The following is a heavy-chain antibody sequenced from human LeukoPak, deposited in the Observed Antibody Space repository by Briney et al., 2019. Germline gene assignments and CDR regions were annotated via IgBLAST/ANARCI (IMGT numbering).Heavy chain of an antibody. CDR1: GGTFSSYA. CDR3: ATLPRGHLFDS. D-gene: IGHD3-10*01. V-gene: IGHV1-24*01. Sequence: ASVKVSYKASGGTFSSYAISWVRQAPGQGLEWMGGFVPEDGETIYAQKFQGRVTMTEDTSTDTAYMELSSLRSDDTAVYFCATLPRGHLFDSWGQGTLVTVSS. J-gene: IGHJ4*02. CDR2: FVPEDGET.